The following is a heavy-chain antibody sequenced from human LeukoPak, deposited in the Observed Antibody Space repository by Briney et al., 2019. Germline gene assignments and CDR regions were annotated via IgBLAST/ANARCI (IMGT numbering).Heavy chain of an antibody. CDR2: ISYDGSNK. CDR1: GFTFSSYA. Sequence: GGSLRLSCAASGFTFSSYAMHWVRQAPGKGLEWVAVISYDGSNKYYADSVKGRFTISRENSKNTLYLQMNSLRAEDTAVYYCARGLYYYDSSGYIGWGQGTLVTVSS. D-gene: IGHD3-22*01. CDR3: ARGLYYYDSSGYIG. J-gene: IGHJ4*02. V-gene: IGHV3-30-3*01.